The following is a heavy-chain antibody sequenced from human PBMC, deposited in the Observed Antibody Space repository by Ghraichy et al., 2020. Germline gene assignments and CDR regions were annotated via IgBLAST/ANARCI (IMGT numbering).Heavy chain of an antibody. Sequence: ASVKVSCKVSGYTLTELSMPWVRQAPGKGLEWMGGFDPEDGETIYAQKFQGRVTMTEDTSTDTAYMELSSLRSEDTAVYYCATSGSGSRYWHDAFDIWGQGTMVTVSS. V-gene: IGHV1-24*01. CDR2: FDPEDGET. D-gene: IGHD3-10*01. CDR1: GYTLTELS. J-gene: IGHJ3*02. CDR3: ATSGSGSRYWHDAFDI.